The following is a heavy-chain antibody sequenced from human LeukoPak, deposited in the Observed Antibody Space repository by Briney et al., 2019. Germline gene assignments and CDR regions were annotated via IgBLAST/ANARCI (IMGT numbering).Heavy chain of an antibody. V-gene: IGHV3-21*01. CDR3: ARGGRTAMVFYYYYMDV. CDR1: GFTFSSYS. J-gene: IGHJ6*03. Sequence: AGGSLRLSCATSGFTFSSYSMTWVRQAPGKGLDWVSSINSYSSDIYYADSVKGRSTISRDNAKNSLYLQMNSLRAEDTAVYYCARGGRTAMVFYYYYMDVWGKGTTVTISS. D-gene: IGHD5-18*01. CDR2: INSYSSDI.